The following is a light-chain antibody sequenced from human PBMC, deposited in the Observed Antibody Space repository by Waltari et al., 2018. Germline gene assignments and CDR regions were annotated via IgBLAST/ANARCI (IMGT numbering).Light chain of an antibody. CDR3: QQRSNWPQLT. CDR1: QSVSSY. V-gene: IGKV3-11*01. CDR2: DAS. Sequence: EIVLTQSPATLSLSPGERATLPCRPRQSVSSYLAWYQQKPGQAPRLLIYDASNRATGIPARFSGSGSGTDFTLTISSLEPEDFAVYYCQQRSNWPQLTFGGGTKVEIK. J-gene: IGKJ4*01.